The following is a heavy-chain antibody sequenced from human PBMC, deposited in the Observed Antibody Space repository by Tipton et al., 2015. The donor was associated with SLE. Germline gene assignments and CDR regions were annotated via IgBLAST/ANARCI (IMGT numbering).Heavy chain of an antibody. CDR2: INHSGST. CDR1: GGSFSGYY. J-gene: IGHJ4*02. Sequence: TLSLTCAVYGGSFSGYYWSWIRQPPGKGLEWIGEINHSGSTNYNPSLKSRVTISVDTSKNQFSLKLSSVTAADTAVYYCARRLTRYSGYDYFDYWGQGTLATVSS. D-gene: IGHD5-12*01. CDR3: ARRLTRYSGYDYFDY. V-gene: IGHV4-34*01.